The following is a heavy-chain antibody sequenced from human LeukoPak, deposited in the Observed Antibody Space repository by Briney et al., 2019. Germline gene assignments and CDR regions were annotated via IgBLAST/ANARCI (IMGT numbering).Heavy chain of an antibody. CDR2: VKGDGVTT. V-gene: IGHV3-43*02. D-gene: IGHD6-19*01. CDR3: VRGTGSGWDFDY. CDR1: GFTFNGYA. Sequence: PGGSLRLSCAASGFTFNGYAIHWVRQAPGKGMEWVSLVKGDGVTTDYANSVKGRFTVSRDNSKNSLYLQMSNLRTEDTALYYCVRGTGSGWDFDYWGQGTLVTVSS. J-gene: IGHJ4*02.